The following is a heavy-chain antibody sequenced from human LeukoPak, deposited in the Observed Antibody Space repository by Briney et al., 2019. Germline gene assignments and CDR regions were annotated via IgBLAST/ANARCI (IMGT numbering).Heavy chain of an antibody. CDR1: GFTFSSYG. D-gene: IGHD2-21*02. J-gene: IGHJ4*02. Sequence: PGGSLRLSCAASGFTFSSYGMRWVRQAPGKGLEWVSSISGSGDSTFYADSVKGRFSISRDNSKNTLYLQVNGLRTEDTAVYYCAKDRLLNCRGDCYIFDYWGQGTVVTVSS. V-gene: IGHV3-23*01. CDR2: ISGSGDST. CDR3: AKDRLLNCRGDCYIFDY.